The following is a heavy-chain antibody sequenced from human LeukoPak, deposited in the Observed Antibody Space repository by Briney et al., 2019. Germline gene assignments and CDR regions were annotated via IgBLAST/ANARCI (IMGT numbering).Heavy chain of an antibody. V-gene: IGHV1-69*06. J-gene: IGHJ4*02. CDR1: GYTFTSYG. Sequence: GASVKVSCKASGYTFTSYGISWVRQAPGQGLEWMGGILPIFGTANYAQKFQGRVTITADKSTSTAYMELSSLRSEDTAVYYCATRPMVVTAIRAFDYWGQGTLVTVSS. CDR3: ATRPMVVTAIRAFDY. D-gene: IGHD2-21*02. CDR2: ILPIFGTA.